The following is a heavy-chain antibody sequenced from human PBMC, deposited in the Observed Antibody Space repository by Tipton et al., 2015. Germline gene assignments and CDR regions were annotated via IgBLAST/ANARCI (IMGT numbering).Heavy chain of an antibody. CDR3: AKQATVVDSGSDY. D-gene: IGHD4-23*01. CDR1: GFTFGEYA. V-gene: IGHV3-49*04. J-gene: IGHJ4*02. Sequence: SLRLSCAASGFTFGEYALSWVRQAPGKGLEWVGFIRTNSYAGTTEYAASVKDRFAISRDDSKNIAYLQMNSLKAEDTAVYYCAKQATVVDSGSDYWGQGTLVTVSS. CDR2: IRTNSYAGTT.